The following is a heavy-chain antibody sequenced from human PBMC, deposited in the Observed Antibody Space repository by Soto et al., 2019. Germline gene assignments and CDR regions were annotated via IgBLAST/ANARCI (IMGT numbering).Heavy chain of an antibody. CDR3: AKDQLSGYAIYPFDAFDI. D-gene: IGHD5-12*01. J-gene: IGHJ3*02. V-gene: IGHV3-23*01. CDR1: GFTFSSYA. CDR2: ISGSGGST. Sequence: GGSLRLSCAASGFTFSSYAMSWVRQAPGKGLEWVSAISGSGGSTYYADSVKGRFTISRDNSKNTLYLQMNSLRAEDTAVYYCAKDQLSGYAIYPFDAFDIWGQGTMVTVSS.